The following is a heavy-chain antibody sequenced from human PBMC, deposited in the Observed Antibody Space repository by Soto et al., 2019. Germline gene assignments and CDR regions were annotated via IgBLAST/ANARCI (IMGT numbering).Heavy chain of an antibody. CDR3: ARVGATTYYYYGMDV. J-gene: IGHJ6*02. D-gene: IGHD1-26*01. CDR1: GGSISSYY. CDR2: IYYSGST. Sequence: LSLTCTVSGGSISSYYWSWIRQPPGKGLEWIGYIYYSGSTNYNPSLKSRVTISVDTSKNQFSLKLSSVTAADTAVYYCARVGATTYYYYGMDVWGQGTTVTVSS. V-gene: IGHV4-59*01.